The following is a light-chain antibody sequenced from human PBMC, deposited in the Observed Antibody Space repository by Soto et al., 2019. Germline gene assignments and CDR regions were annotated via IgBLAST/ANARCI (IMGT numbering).Light chain of an antibody. CDR2: DAS. V-gene: IGKV3-11*01. CDR1: QSIRNY. Sequence: EVVLTQSPATLSLSPGESATLSCRASQSIRNYLAWYQQKPGQAPRLLIYDASNRATGIPARFSGSGSGTDFILTISSLEPEDSGVYYCVQHRSYPRTFGQGTKVDIK. J-gene: IGKJ1*01. CDR3: VQHRSYPRT.